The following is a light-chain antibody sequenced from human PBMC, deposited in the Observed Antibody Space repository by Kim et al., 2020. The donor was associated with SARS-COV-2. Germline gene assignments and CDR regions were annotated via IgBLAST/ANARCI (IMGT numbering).Light chain of an antibody. CDR3: QHYKTYLLT. CDR1: QSIDSW. Sequence: DIRMTQSPSTLSASVGDRVTITCRASQSIDSWLAWYQQKPGKAPNLLIYKASTLESGVPSRFSGSGSGTEFTLTISSLQPDDFATYYCQHYKTYLLTFGGGTNVEI. J-gene: IGKJ4*01. CDR2: KAS. V-gene: IGKV1-5*03.